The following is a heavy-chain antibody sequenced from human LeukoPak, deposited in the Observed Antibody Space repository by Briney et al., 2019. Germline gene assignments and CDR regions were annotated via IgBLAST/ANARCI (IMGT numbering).Heavy chain of an antibody. Sequence: GGSLRLSCAASGFTFSPLGMNWVRQAPGRGLEWCSYISSGSSTTYYADSVKGRFTISRDNAKNSLYLQVNSLRDEDTAVYYCARGRGLTLSYHYFDYWGQGTLVTVSS. CDR3: ARGRGLTLSYHYFDY. V-gene: IGHV3-48*02. CDR2: ISSGSSTT. CDR1: GFTFSPLG. D-gene: IGHD3-10*01. J-gene: IGHJ4*02.